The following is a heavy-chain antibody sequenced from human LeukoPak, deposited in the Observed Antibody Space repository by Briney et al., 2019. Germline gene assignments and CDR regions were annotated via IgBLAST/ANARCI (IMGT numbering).Heavy chain of an antibody. CDR1: GFTFSSYS. CDR2: ISSSSTI. V-gene: IGHV3-48*01. CDR3: ARGGITMIVVVD. D-gene: IGHD3-22*01. Sequence: GGSLRLSCAASGFTFSSYSMNWVRQAPGKGLEWVSYISSSSTIYYADSVKGRFTISRDNAKNSLYLQMNSLRAEDTAVYYCARGGITMIVVVDWGQGTLVTVSS. J-gene: IGHJ4*02.